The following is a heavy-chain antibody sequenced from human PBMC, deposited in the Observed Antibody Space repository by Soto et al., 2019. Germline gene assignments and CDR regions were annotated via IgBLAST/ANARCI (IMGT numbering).Heavy chain of an antibody. CDR3: AAEGGSGPPSRDYYGMDV. J-gene: IGHJ6*04. CDR1: GFTFTCSS. Sequence: GASAKVSCKASGFTFTCSSVQSVRHARGQSLEWIGWIVVGSGNTNYAQKFQERVTITRDMSTSTAYMELSSLRSEDTAVYYCAAEGGSGPPSRDYYGMDVWGKGTTVTVSS. CDR2: IVVGSGNT. D-gene: IGHD2-15*01. V-gene: IGHV1-58*01.